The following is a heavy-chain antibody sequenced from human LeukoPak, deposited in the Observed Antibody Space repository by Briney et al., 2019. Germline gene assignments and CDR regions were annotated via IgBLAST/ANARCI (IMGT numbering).Heavy chain of an antibody. D-gene: IGHD2-15*01. Sequence: GGSLRLSCAASGFTFDDYAMHWVRQAPGKGLEWVSGIGWNSGSIGYADSVKGRFTISRDNAKNSLYLQMNSLRAEDTALYYCAKGGSGDIVVVVAATPFDYWGQGTLVTVSS. V-gene: IGHV3-9*01. CDR3: AKGGSGDIVVVVAATPFDY. CDR2: IGWNSGSI. J-gene: IGHJ4*02. CDR1: GFTFDDYA.